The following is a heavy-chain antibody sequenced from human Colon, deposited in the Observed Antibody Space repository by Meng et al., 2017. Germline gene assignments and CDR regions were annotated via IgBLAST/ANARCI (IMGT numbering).Heavy chain of an antibody. CDR2: IYHSGST. CDR3: ASGRKYCSSTSCYGQFDY. Sequence: VQLRESGPGLGKPSGTLSLTCAVPGGSISSSNWWSWVRQPPGKGLEWIGEIYHSGSTNYNPSLKSRVTISVDKSKNQFSLKLSSVTAADTAVYYCASGRKYCSSTSCYGQFDYWGQGTLVTVSS. D-gene: IGHD2-2*01. J-gene: IGHJ4*02. V-gene: IGHV4-4*02. CDR1: GGSISSSNW.